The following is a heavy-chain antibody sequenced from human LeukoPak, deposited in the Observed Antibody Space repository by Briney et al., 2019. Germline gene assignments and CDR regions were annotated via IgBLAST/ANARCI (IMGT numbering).Heavy chain of an antibody. D-gene: IGHD6-6*01. CDR2: IYYSGST. V-gene: IGHV4-59*01. CDR1: GGSISSYY. CDR3: ARVPSLFIAVRILFDP. J-gene: IGHJ5*02. Sequence: PSETLSLTCTVSGGSISSYYWSWIRQPPGKGLEWIGYIYYSGSTNYNPSLKSRVTISVDTSKNQFSLKLSSVTAADTAVYYCARVPSLFIAVRILFDPWGQGTLVTVSS.